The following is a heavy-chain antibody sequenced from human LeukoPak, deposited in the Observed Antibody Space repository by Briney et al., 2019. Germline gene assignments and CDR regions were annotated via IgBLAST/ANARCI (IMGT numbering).Heavy chain of an antibody. J-gene: IGHJ4*02. D-gene: IGHD3-22*01. Sequence: PSETLSLTCTVSGGSISGYYWSWIRQPPGKGLEWIGYIYYSGSTNYNPSLKSRVTISVDTSKNQFSLKLSSVTAADTAVYYCASSGYYYAKFDYWGQGTLVTVSS. CDR2: IYYSGST. CDR3: ASSGYYYAKFDY. V-gene: IGHV4-59*08. CDR1: GGSISGYY.